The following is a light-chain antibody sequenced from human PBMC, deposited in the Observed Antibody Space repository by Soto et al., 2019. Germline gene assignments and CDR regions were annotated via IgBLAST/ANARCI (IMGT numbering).Light chain of an antibody. J-gene: IGKJ2*01. CDR2: DAS. CDR3: QQYDNLPPYT. V-gene: IGKV1-33*01. Sequence: DIQMTQSPSSLSVSVGDRVTITCQASRDISVYLNWYQQKPGKPPKLLVYDASNLQTGVPSRFSGSGSGTHFTFTISSLQPEDFATYYCQQYDNLPPYTFGQGTKVEL. CDR1: RDISVY.